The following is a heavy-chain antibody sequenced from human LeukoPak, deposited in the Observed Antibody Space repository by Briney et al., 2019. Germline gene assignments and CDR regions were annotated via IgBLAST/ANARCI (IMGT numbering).Heavy chain of an antibody. Sequence: GGSLRLSCAASGFTFSSYSMNWVRQAPGNGLEWVSSISSSSSYIYYADSVKGRFTISRDNAKNSLYLQMNSLRAEDTAVYYCARDENDSSGYFAYWGQGTLVTVSS. CDR1: GFTFSSYS. V-gene: IGHV3-21*01. CDR3: ARDENDSSGYFAY. D-gene: IGHD3-22*01. CDR2: ISSSSSYI. J-gene: IGHJ4*02.